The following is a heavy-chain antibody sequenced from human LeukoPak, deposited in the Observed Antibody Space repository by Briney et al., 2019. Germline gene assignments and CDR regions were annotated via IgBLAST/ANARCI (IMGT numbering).Heavy chain of an antibody. Sequence: PSETLSLTCTVSGGSISSYYWSWIRQPPGKGLEWIGYIYYSGSTNYNPSLKSRVTISVDMSKNQFSLKLSSVTAADTAVYYCARSILVYYGMDVWGQGTTVTVSS. CDR2: IYYSGST. J-gene: IGHJ6*02. CDR3: ARSILVYYGMDV. CDR1: GGSISSYY. V-gene: IGHV4-59*08.